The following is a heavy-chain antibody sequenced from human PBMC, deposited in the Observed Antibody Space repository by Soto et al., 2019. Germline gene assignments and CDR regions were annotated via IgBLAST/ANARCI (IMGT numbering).Heavy chain of an antibody. J-gene: IGHJ4*02. V-gene: IGHV4-59*01. CDR2: IYYSGST. D-gene: IGHD6-6*01. CDR3: ARVGGLAARTFDY. Sequence: SEPLSLTCTVSGGSISDFYWSWIRQPPGKGLEWIGYIYYSGSTNYNPSLKSRVTISVDTSKNQFSLNLRSMSPADTAVYYCARVGGLAARTFDYWGPGTLVTVSS. CDR1: GGSISDFY.